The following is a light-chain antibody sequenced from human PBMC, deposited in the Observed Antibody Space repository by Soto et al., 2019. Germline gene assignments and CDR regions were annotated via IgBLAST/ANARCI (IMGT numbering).Light chain of an antibody. CDR2: ENN. CDR3: GTWDSSLSAVV. V-gene: IGLV1-51*02. CDR1: SSNVGNNY. J-gene: IGLJ2*01. Sequence: QSVLTQPPSVSAAPGQKVTISCSGSSSNVGNNYVSWYQQLQGTAPKLLIYENNKRPSGSPDRFSGSKSGTSATLGITGLQTGDEADYYCGTWDSSLSAVVFGGGTKVTVL.